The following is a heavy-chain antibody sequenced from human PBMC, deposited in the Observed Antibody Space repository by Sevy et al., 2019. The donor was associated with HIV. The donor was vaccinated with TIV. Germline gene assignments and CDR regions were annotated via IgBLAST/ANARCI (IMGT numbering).Heavy chain of an antibody. J-gene: IGHJ4*02. D-gene: IGHD2-8*01. V-gene: IGHV3-74*01. CDR2: VDNDGSGT. Sequence: GESLKISCAASGFTFTNYWMHWVRQAPGKALVWVSRVDNDGSGTNYADSVKVRFTISRDNAKNTVYLQMNSLRAEDTAVYYCTRDMYGIDYWGQGTLVTVSS. CDR3: TRDMYGIDY. CDR1: GFTFTNYW.